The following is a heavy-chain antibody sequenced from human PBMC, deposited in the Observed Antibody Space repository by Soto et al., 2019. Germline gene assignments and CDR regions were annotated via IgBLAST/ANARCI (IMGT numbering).Heavy chain of an antibody. J-gene: IGHJ4*02. CDR1: GASINDYY. D-gene: IGHD3-10*01. Sequence: SETLSLTCTVSGASINDYYWSWIRQPPGEGLQWIAYVYHNGNTAYNPSLMNRVTISLDTSRSQFSLSLSSVTAADTAVYYCETEKSGSHAYSWGQGVLVTVSS. V-gene: IGHV4-59*01. CDR3: ETEKSGSHAYS. CDR2: VYHNGNT.